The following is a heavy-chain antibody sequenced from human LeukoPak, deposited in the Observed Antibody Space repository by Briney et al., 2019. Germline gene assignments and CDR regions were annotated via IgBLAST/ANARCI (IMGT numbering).Heavy chain of an antibody. J-gene: IGHJ6*03. CDR3: ARIRDCSSTSCYTSRGHYMAV. V-gene: IGHV4-39*01. D-gene: IGHD2-2*02. CDR2: LYYSGST. CDR1: GGSISSSNYY. Sequence: SETLSLICTVSGGSISSSNYYWGWIREPPGKGLAGIGSLYYSGSTYYNPSLKTRVTISIDTSKNQFSLKLRSVTAADTSVYYCARIRDCSSTSCYTSRGHYMAVWSKGTTVT.